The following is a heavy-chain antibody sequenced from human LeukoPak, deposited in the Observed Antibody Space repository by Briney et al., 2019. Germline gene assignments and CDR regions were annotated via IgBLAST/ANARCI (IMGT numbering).Heavy chain of an antibody. D-gene: IGHD2-15*01. CDR3: ARGSCSGGSCYLGDY. CDR1: GFSFSDHY. J-gene: IGHJ4*02. V-gene: IGHV3-72*01. CDR2: IRKKTNSYTT. Sequence: PGGSLRLSCAASGFSFSDHYMDWVRQAPGKGLEWVGRIRKKTNSYTTEYAASVKGRFTISRDDSKNSLYLQMNSLKTEDTAVYYCARGSCSGGSCYLGDYWGQGTLVAVSS.